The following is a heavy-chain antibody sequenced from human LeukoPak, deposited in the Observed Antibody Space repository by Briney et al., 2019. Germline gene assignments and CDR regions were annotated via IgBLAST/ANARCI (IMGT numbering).Heavy chain of an antibody. D-gene: IGHD4-17*01. Sequence: PSETLSLTCTVSGGSISSSSYYWGWIRQPPGKGLEWIGSIYYSGSTYYNPSLKSRVTISVDTSKNQFSLKLRSVTAADTAVYYCARTQVPDYGDYVDAFDIWGQGTMVSVSS. CDR3: ARTQVPDYGDYVDAFDI. V-gene: IGHV4-39*07. CDR1: GGSISSSSYY. CDR2: IYYSGST. J-gene: IGHJ3*02.